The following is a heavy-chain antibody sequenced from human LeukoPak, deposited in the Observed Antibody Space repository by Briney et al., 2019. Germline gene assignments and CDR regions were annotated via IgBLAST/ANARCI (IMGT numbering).Heavy chain of an antibody. D-gene: IGHD6-6*01. CDR3: AKDRAPLAARPLHFDY. CDR2: ISGSGGST. V-gene: IGHV3-23*01. J-gene: IGHJ4*02. Sequence: PGGSLRLSCAASGFTFSSYAMSRVRQAPGKGLEWVSAISGSGGSTYYADSVKGRFTISRDNSKNTLYLQMNSLRAEDTAVYYCAKDRAPLAARPLHFDYWGQGTLVTVSS. CDR1: GFTFSSYA.